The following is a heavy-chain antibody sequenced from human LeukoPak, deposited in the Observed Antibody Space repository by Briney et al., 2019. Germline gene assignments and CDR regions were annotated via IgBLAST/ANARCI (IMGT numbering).Heavy chain of an antibody. D-gene: IGHD3-22*01. V-gene: IGHV3-23*01. CDR2: ISGSGGST. CDR3: AKGNYYDSKGAEYFQH. J-gene: IGHJ1*01. CDR1: GFTFSSYA. Sequence: GGSLRLSCAASGFTFSSYAMSWVRQAPGKGLEWVSAISGSGGSTYYADSVKGRFTISRDNSKNTLYLQMNSLRAGDTAVYYCAKGNYYDSKGAEYFQHWGQGTLVTVSS.